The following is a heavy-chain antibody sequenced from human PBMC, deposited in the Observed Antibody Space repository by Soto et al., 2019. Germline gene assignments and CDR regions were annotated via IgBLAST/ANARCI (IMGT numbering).Heavy chain of an antibody. V-gene: IGHV1-2*04. D-gene: IGHD3-9*01. CDR3: ARGLRYFDWLFRSGGMDV. Sequence: ASVKVSCKASGYTFTGYYMHWVRQAPGQGLEWMGWINPNSGGTNYAQKFQGWVTMTGDTSISTAYMELSRLRSDDTAVYYCARGLRYFDWLFRSGGMDVWGQGTTVTVSS. CDR1: GYTFTGYY. J-gene: IGHJ6*02. CDR2: INPNSGGT.